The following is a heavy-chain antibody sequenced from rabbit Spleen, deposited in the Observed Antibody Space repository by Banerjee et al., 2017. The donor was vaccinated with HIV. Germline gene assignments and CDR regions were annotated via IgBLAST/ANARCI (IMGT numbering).Heavy chain of an antibody. J-gene: IGHJ6*01. D-gene: IGHD1-1*01. V-gene: IGHV1S45*01. CDR1: GVSFSGSSY. Sequence: QEQLEESGGGLVKPEGSLTLTCTASGVSFSGSSYMCWVRQAPGKGLEWIACIEGGSSSFTYFASWAKGRFTISKASSTTVTLQMTSLTAADTATYFCARDTSSSFSSYGMDLWGQGTLVTVS. CDR2: IEGGSSSFT. CDR3: ARDTSSSFSSYGMDL.